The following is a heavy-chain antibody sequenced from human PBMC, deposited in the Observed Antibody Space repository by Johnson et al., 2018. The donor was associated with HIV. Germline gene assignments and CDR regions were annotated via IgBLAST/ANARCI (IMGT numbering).Heavy chain of an antibody. CDR1: GFTFSDYY. J-gene: IGHJ3*02. Sequence: EVQLVESGGGLVKPGGSLRLSCAASGFTFSDYYMDWVRQAPGKGLEWVGRTRNKANSYTTEYAASVKGRFTISRDDSKNSLYLQMNSLKTEDTAVYYCVRVELGAFDIWGQGTMVTVSS. V-gene: IGHV3-72*01. CDR2: TRNKANSYTT. D-gene: IGHD1-7*01. CDR3: VRVELGAFDI.